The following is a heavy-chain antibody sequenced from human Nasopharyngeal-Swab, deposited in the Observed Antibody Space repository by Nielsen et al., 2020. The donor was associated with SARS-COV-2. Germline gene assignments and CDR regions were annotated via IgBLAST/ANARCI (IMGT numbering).Heavy chain of an antibody. CDR2: ISPSSGYI. J-gene: IGHJ6*03. D-gene: IGHD3-3*01. Sequence: GGSLRLSCAGSGFTFGSFGMTWVRQAPGKGLEWVSYISPSSGYIYYAESLKDRFTISRDNGKNSVYLQMNSLRADDTAVYFCARQDRFYYYLDVWGKGTTVTVSS. V-gene: IGHV3-21*01. CDR1: GFTFGSFG. CDR3: ARQDRFYYYLDV.